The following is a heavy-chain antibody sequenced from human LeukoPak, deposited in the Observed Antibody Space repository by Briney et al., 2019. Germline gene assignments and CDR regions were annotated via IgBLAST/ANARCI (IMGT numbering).Heavy chain of an antibody. Sequence: SETLSLTCTVSGDSISIYYWSWIRQPPGKGLEWIGYIYNSGSTNYNPSLKSRVTISVDTSKNQFSLKLSSVTAADTAVYYCARGYYGSGTLDPWGQGTLVTVSS. D-gene: IGHD3-10*01. V-gene: IGHV4-59*12. CDR3: ARGYYGSGTLDP. J-gene: IGHJ5*02. CDR1: GDSISIYY. CDR2: IYNSGST.